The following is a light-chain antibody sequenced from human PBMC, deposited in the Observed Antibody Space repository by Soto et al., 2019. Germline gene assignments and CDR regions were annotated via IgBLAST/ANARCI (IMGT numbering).Light chain of an antibody. CDR1: QSVSSSY. Sequence: EIVLTQSPGTLSVSPGERATLSCRASQSVSSSYLAWYQQKRGQAPRLLIYGASSRATGIPDRFSGSGSGTDFTLTITRLEPEDFAVYYSQQYRRSSITFGQGTRLEIK. J-gene: IGKJ5*01. CDR2: GAS. CDR3: QQYRRSSIT. V-gene: IGKV3-20*01.